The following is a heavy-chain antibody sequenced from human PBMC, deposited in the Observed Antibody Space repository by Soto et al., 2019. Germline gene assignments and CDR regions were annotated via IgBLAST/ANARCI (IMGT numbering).Heavy chain of an antibody. D-gene: IGHD2-21*02. V-gene: IGHV3-33*06. CDR1: GFIFTTYG. Sequence: QVQLVESGGGVVQPGRSLRLSCAASGFIFTTYGLHWVRQAPGKGLEWVAVIWYDGSNQYYADVVKGRFTISRDNSKNILYMEMNSVRVEDTAVYYCVKDHCGGDCYSDPYFDYWGQGTLVTVSS. CDR3: VKDHCGGDCYSDPYFDY. J-gene: IGHJ4*02. CDR2: IWYDGSNQ.